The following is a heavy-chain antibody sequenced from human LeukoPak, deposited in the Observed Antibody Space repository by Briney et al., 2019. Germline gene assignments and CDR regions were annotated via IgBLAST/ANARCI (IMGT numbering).Heavy chain of an antibody. CDR1: GYTFTSYD. J-gene: IGHJ1*01. Sequence: ASVKVSCKASGYTFTSYDINWVRQATGQGLEWMGWMNPNSGNTGYAQKFRGRVTMTRNTSISTAYMELSSLRSEDTAVYYCARVTRDSSGYYFEYFQHWGQGTLVTVSS. CDR3: ARVTRDSSGYYFEYFQH. CDR2: MNPNSGNT. D-gene: IGHD3-22*01. V-gene: IGHV1-8*01.